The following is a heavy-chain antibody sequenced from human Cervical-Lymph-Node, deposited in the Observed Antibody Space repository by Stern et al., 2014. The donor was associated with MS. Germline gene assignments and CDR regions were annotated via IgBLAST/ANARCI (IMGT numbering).Heavy chain of an antibody. V-gene: IGHV3-73*01. CDR3: TRLEEDREVIKFDN. D-gene: IGHD3-10*01. Sequence: EVQLVESGGGLVQPGGSLKLSCAAPGVTLSGSAMHWVRQASGQGLEWVGRMKSKAKNSAKAYAESVKGRFTISRDDSKNTAYLQMNSLQTEDTAVYYGTRLEEDREVIKFDNWGQGTLVTVSS. CDR1: GVTLSGSA. CDR2: MKSKAKNSAK. J-gene: IGHJ4*02.